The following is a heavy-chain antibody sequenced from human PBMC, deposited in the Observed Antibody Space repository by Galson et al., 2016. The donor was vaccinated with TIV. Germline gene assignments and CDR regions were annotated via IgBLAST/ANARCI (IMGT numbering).Heavy chain of an antibody. CDR3: ARVVSSGDYAFDAFDL. V-gene: IGHV3-21*01. CDR1: GFTFSGYM. Sequence: SLRLSCAASGFTFSGYMMNWVRQAPGKGLEWVSSISLRSSYIYYADSVKGRFAISRDNAKSSLFLRMNSLRAEDTAVYYCARVVSSGDYAFDAFDLWGQGTMVTVSS. CDR2: ISLRSSYI. J-gene: IGHJ3*01. D-gene: IGHD4-17*01.